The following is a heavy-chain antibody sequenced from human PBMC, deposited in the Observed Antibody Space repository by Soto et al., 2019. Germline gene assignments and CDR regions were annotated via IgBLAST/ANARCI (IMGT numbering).Heavy chain of an antibody. D-gene: IGHD6-19*01. CDR1: GGSISSGGYS. CDR3: SRYERGSSGWYFGGLDV. Sequence: QLQLQESGSGLVKPSQTLSLTCAVSGGSISSGGYSWSWIRQPPGKGLEWIGYIYHSGSTYYNPSLKSRVTIAVDRSKNQFSLQLSSVTAADTAVYYCSRYERGSSGWYFGGLDVWGQGTPVNVSS. CDR2: IYHSGST. J-gene: IGHJ6*02. V-gene: IGHV4-30-2*01.